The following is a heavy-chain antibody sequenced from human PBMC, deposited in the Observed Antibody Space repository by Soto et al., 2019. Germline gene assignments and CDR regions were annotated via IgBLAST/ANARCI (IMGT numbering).Heavy chain of an antibody. Sequence: QLQLQESGPGLVKPSETLSLTCTVSGGFISGSPYYWGWIRQPPGKGLEWIGHMYFGGSTYYTPSLKSRVTISKETSKNQFSLRLTSVTAADTAVYYCARRAVEFGGYYDYWGQGTLVTVSS. CDR1: GGFISGSPYY. J-gene: IGHJ4*02. V-gene: IGHV4-39*01. D-gene: IGHD3-10*01. CDR3: ARRAVEFGGYYDY. CDR2: MYFGGST.